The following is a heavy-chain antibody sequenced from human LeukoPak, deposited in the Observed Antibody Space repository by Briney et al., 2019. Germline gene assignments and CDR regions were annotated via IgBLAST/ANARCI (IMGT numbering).Heavy chain of an antibody. CDR2: INPDGRDT. CDR3: ARDRGWRTSGYYLYHFDY. D-gene: IGHD3-22*01. V-gene: IGHV3-7*01. J-gene: IGHJ4*02. Sequence: GGSLRLSCVVSGFTFNRCWMNWVRQAPGKGLEWVAHINPDGRDTYYVDSVKGRFTISRDNAQNSMYLQMSSLRVEDTAVYYCARDRGWRTSGYYLYHFDYWGQGTLVTFAS. CDR1: GFTFNRCW.